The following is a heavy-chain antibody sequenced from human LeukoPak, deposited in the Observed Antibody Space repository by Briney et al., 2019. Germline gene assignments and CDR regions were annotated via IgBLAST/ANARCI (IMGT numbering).Heavy chain of an antibody. CDR1: GFSVRDNY. V-gene: IGHV3-53*01. D-gene: IGHD3-10*01. J-gene: IGHJ4*02. Sequence: PGGSLRPSCAVSGFSVRDNYLNWVRQTPGGGLECVSVLYSGGAAYYADSVKGRFTISRDTSKNTLSLQMNSLRVEDTALYYCARGTFSPQGSYYGHWGQGTRVTVSS. CDR3: ARGTFSPQGSYYGH. CDR2: LYSGGAA.